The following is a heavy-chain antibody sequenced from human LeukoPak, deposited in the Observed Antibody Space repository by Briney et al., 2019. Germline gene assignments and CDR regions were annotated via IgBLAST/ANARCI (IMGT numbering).Heavy chain of an antibody. CDR2: IYYSGAS. CDR3: ARHYYDSSGYYWEGFDI. Sequence: SETLSLTCILSGDSLSSVTYYWGWTRHPPWKGLEWIGSIYYSGASYYNPSLKSRVIISVDPAKNHFSLKRSSVTAADTAVFYCARHYYDSSGYYWEGFDIWGQGTMVTVSS. J-gene: IGHJ3*02. CDR1: GDSLSSVTYY. D-gene: IGHD3-22*01. V-gene: IGHV4-39*01.